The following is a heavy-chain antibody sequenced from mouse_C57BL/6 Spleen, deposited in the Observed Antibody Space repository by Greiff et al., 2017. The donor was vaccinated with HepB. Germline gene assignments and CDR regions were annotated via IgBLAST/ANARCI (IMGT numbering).Heavy chain of an antibody. CDR2: ISSGSSTI. V-gene: IGHV5-17*01. J-gene: IGHJ4*01. D-gene: IGHD2-1*01. Sequence: EVQRVESGGGLVKPGGSLKLSCAASGFTFSDYGMHWVRQAPEKGLEWVAYISSGSSTIYYADTVKGRFTISRDNSKNTLFLQMTSLRSEDTAMYYCARGHYGNYYAMDYWGQGTSVTVSS. CDR3: ARGHYGNYYAMDY. CDR1: GFTFSDYG.